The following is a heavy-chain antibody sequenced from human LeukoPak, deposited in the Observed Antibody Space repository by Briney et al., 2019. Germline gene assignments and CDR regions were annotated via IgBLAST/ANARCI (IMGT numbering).Heavy chain of an antibody. CDR3: ARPKMVYAQYYFDY. J-gene: IGHJ4*02. CDR2: ISGSGGST. CDR1: GFTFSSYA. V-gene: IGHV3-23*01. D-gene: IGHD2-8*01. Sequence: GGSLRLSCAASGFTFSSYAMSWVRPAPGKGVEWGSAISGSGGSTYYADSVKGRFTISRDNSKNTLYLQMNSLRAEDTAVYYCARPKMVYAQYYFDYWGQGTLVTVSS.